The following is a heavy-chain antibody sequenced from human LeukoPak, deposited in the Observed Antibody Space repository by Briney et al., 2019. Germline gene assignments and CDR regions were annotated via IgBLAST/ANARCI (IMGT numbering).Heavy chain of an antibody. CDR3: ARGARGAEDFDY. CDR1: GYTFTSYD. CDR2: MNPNSGNT. Sequence: ASVKVSCKASGYTFTSYDINWVRQATGQGLEWMGWMNPNSGNTGYAQKFQGRVTMTRNTFISTAYMELSSLRSEDTAVYYCARGARGAEDFDYWGQGTLVTVSS. V-gene: IGHV1-8*01. D-gene: IGHD3-10*01. J-gene: IGHJ4*02.